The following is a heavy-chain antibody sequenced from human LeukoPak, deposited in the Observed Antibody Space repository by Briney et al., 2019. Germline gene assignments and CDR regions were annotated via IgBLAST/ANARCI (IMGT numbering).Heavy chain of an antibody. Sequence: GGSLRLSCAASGFTFSSYSMNWVRQAPGKGLEWVSYISSSSSTIYYADSVKGRFTISRDNAKNSLYLQMNSLRAEDTAVYYCARESRPAAIGSSVDYWGQGTLVTVSS. CDR2: ISSSSSTI. CDR1: GFTFSSYS. J-gene: IGHJ4*02. CDR3: ARESRPAAIGSSVDY. V-gene: IGHV3-48*01. D-gene: IGHD2-2*02.